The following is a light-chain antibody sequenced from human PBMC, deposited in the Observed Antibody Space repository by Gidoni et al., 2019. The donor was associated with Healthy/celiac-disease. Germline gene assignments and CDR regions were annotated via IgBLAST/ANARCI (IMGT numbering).Light chain of an antibody. V-gene: IGKV3-20*01. J-gene: IGKJ1*01. Sequence: DIVLTQSPGTLSLAAGERATLSCRASQSVSSSYLAWYQQKPGQAPRLLIYGASSRSTGIPDRFSGSGSGTDFTLTISRLEPEDFAVYYCQQYSSSPQTFGQGTKVEIK. CDR1: QSVSSSY. CDR2: GAS. CDR3: QQYSSSPQT.